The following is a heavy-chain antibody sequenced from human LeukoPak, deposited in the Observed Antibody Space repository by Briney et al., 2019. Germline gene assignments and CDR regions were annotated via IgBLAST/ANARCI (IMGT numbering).Heavy chain of an antibody. Sequence: PGGSLRLSCAASGXSFSGSAIHWVRQASGKGLEWVGRVRSKANSYATASAASVKGRFTISRDDSKNTAYLQMNSLEIEDTAVYYCTRHNDEYPADTFDVWGQGTTVTVSS. D-gene: IGHD2-2*02. CDR1: GXSFSGSA. CDR3: TRHNDEYPADTFDV. J-gene: IGHJ3*01. V-gene: IGHV3-73*01. CDR2: VRSKANSYAT.